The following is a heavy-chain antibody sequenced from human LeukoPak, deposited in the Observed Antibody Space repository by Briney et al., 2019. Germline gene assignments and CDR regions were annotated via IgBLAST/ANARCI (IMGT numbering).Heavy chain of an antibody. CDR1: GFTFSSYS. CDR2: ISSSSSYI. D-gene: IGHD3-22*01. J-gene: IGHJ5*02. V-gene: IGHV3-21*01. CDR3: AGGLMRVVVGWFDP. Sequence: GGSLRLSCAASGFTFSSYSMNWVRQAPGKGLEWVSSISSSSSYIYYADSVKGRFTISRDNAKNSLYLQMNSLRAEDTAVYYCAGGLMRVVVGWFDPWGQGTLVTVSS.